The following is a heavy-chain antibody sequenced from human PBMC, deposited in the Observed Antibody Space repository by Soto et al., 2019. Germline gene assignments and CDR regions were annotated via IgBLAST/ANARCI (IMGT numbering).Heavy chain of an antibody. V-gene: IGHV4-59*01. CDR1: GGSISRYY. J-gene: IGHJ4*02. D-gene: IGHD1-26*01. Sequence: PSETLSLTCTVSGGSISRYYWSWIRQPPGKGLEWIGDIYYSGRTNYNPSLKNRVTISVDTSKNQFSLKLSSVTAADTAVYCCSRGRDPTKGSLSRGQGTLVTVFS. CDR2: IYYSGRT. CDR3: SRGRDPTKGSLS.